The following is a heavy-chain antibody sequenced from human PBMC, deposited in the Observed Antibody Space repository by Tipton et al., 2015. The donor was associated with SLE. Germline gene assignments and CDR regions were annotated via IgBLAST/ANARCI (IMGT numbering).Heavy chain of an antibody. V-gene: IGHV3-33*01. CDR1: GFTFSSYG. CDR3: AREGGGGYSYGYPAGYFDY. CDR2: IWYDGSNK. Sequence: SLRLSCAASGFTFSSYGMHWVRQAPGKGLEWVAVIWYDGSNKYYADSVKGRFTISRDNSKNTLYLQMNSLRAEDTAVYYCAREGGGGYSYGYPAGYFDYWGQGTLVPVSS. J-gene: IGHJ4*02. D-gene: IGHD5-18*01.